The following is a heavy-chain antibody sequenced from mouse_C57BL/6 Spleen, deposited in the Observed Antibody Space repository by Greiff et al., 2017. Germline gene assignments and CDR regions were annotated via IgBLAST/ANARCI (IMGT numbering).Heavy chain of an antibody. V-gene: IGHV1-76*01. CDR3: AREGVPEGYFDV. CDR1: GYTFTDYY. Sequence: QVQLQQSGAELVRPGASVKLSCKASGYTFTDYYINWEKQRPGQGLEWIARIYPGSGNTYYNEKFKGKATLTAEKSSSTAYMQLSSLTSEDSAVYFCAREGVPEGYFDVWGTGTTVTVSS. CDR2: IYPGSGNT. J-gene: IGHJ1*03.